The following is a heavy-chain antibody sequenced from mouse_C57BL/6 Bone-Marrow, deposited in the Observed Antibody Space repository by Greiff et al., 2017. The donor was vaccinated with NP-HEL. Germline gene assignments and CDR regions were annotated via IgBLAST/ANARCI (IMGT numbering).Heavy chain of an antibody. CDR2: IYPGDGDT. J-gene: IGHJ4*01. D-gene: IGHD1-1*01. CDR1: GYAFSSSW. CDR3: ARGDGSSLNYYAMDY. V-gene: IGHV1-82*01. Sequence: QVQLQQSGPELVKPGASVKISCKASGYAFSSSWMNWVKQRPGKGLEWIGRIYPGDGDTNYNGKFKGKATLTADKSSSTAYMQLSSLTSEDSAVYFCARGDGSSLNYYAMDYWGQGTSVTVSS.